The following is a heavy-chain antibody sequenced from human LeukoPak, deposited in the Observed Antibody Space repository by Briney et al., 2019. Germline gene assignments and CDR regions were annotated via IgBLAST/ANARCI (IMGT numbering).Heavy chain of an antibody. J-gene: IGHJ4*02. CDR3: GTLLSHGPFDY. Sequence: SETLSLTCTVSGGSISSYYWSWIRQPAGKGLEWIGRIYTSGSTNYIPSLKSRVTMSVDTSKNQFSLKLSSVTAADTAVYYCGTLLSHGPFDYWGQGSLVTVSS. CDR1: GGSISSYY. CDR2: IYTSGST. V-gene: IGHV4-4*07.